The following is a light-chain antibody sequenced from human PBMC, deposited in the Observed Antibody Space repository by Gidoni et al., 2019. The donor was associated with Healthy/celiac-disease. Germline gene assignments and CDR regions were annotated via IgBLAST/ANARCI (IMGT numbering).Light chain of an antibody. Sequence: ELVLTQSPGTLSLSPGERATLSCRASQSVSSSYLAWYQQKPGQAPRLLIYVASSRATGIPDRFSGSGSGTDFTLTISRLEPEDFAVYYCQQYGSSPQTFGQGTKLEIK. CDR2: VAS. V-gene: IGKV3-20*01. CDR3: QQYGSSPQT. J-gene: IGKJ2*01. CDR1: QSVSSSY.